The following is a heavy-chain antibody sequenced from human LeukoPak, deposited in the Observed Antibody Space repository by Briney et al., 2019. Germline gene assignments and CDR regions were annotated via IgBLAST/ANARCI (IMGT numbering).Heavy chain of an antibody. D-gene: IGHD4-11*01. J-gene: IGHJ5*02. Sequence: PSETLSLTCAVSGYSISSGYYWGWIRQPPGKGLAWIGSIYHSGSTYYNPSLKSRVTISVDTSKNQFSLKLSSVTAADTAVYYCARLGTVTTYNWFDPWGQGTLVTVSS. V-gene: IGHV4-38-2*01. CDR3: ARLGTVTTYNWFDP. CDR2: IYHSGST. CDR1: GYSISSGYY.